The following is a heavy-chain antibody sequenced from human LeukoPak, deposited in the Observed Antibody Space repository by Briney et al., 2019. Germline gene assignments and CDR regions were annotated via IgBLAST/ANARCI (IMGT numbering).Heavy chain of an antibody. CDR1: GGTFSSYA. CDR3: ARDLGDYSFKTLGNYYFYYMDV. V-gene: IGHV1-69*05. J-gene: IGHJ6*03. Sequence: GASVKVSCKASGGTFSSYAISWVRQAPGQGLEWMGGIIPIFGTANYAQKFQGRVTMTRNTSISTAYMELSSLRSEDTAVYYCARDLGDYSFKTLGNYYFYYMDVWGKGTTVTVSS. CDR2: IIPIFGTA. D-gene: IGHD4-11*01.